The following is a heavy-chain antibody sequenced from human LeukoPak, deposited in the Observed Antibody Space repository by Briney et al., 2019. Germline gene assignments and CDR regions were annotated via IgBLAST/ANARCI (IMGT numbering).Heavy chain of an antibody. CDR2: IWYDGSNK. CDR1: RFTFSSYG. V-gene: IGHV3-33*06. D-gene: IGHD3-3*01. J-gene: IGHJ4*02. CDR3: AKDREVLEWLAYYLDY. Sequence: GGSLRLSCAASRFTFSSYGMHWVRQAPGKGLEWVAVIWYDGSNKYYADSVKGRFTISRDNSKNTLYLQMNSLRAEDTAVYYCAKDREVLEWLAYYLDYWGQGTLVTVSS.